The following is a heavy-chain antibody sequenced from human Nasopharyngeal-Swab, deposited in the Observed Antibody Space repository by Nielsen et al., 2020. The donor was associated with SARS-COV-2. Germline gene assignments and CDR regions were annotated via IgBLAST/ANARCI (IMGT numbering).Heavy chain of an antibody. CDR1: GFTFSTYW. CDR2: IKQDGSEK. CDR3: ARVLLRALGKFGEGYAFDI. Sequence: GESLKISCAASGFTFSTYWMTWVRQAPGKGLEWVANIKQDGSEKYYIDSVKGRFTISRDNAKSSLFLEMNSLRVEDTAVYYCARVLLRALGKFGEGYAFDIWGQGTMVTVSS. D-gene: IGHD3-10*01. J-gene: IGHJ3*02. V-gene: IGHV3-7*01.